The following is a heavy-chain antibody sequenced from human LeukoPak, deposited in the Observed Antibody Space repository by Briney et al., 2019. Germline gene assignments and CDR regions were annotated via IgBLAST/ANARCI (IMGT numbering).Heavy chain of an antibody. CDR1: GFTFSSYG. D-gene: IGHD6-13*01. V-gene: IGHV3-30*03. CDR2: ISYDGSNK. J-gene: IGHJ4*02. Sequence: GRSLRLSCAASGFTFSSYGMHWVRQAPGKGLEWVAVISYDGSNKYYADSVKGRFTISRDNSKNTLYLQMNSLRAEDTAVYYCARVGYSSSWYLGYFDYWGQGTLVTVSS. CDR3: ARVGYSSSWYLGYFDY.